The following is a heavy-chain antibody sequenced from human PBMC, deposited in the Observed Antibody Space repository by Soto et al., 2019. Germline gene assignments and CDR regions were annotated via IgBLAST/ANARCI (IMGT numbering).Heavy chain of an antibody. J-gene: IGHJ5*02. V-gene: IGHV4-59*01. D-gene: IGHD3-9*01. Sequence: SETLSLTCSVSGASISSYYWTWIRQPPGGGLEWIGYMHHTQGTNDNPSLRGRVHMSIDTSMNQFSLRLTSVTAADTAVDYCARVPFVGYFDWLDPWGHGTLVTVSS. CDR2: MHHTQGT. CDR3: ARVPFVGYFDWLDP. CDR1: GASISSYY.